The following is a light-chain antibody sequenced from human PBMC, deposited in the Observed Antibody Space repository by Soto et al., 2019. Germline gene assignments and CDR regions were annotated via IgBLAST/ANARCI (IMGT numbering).Light chain of an antibody. Sequence: EIVKTQSPVTLSVSPGERATLSCRASRSVSSSLAWYQQKPGQAPRLLIYGASTRATGIPARFTGSGSGTEFTLTISSLQSEDFAIYYCQQYDNWPPLTFGGGTKVEIK. CDR1: RSVSSS. J-gene: IGKJ4*01. CDR3: QQYDNWPPLT. CDR2: GAS. V-gene: IGKV3-15*01.